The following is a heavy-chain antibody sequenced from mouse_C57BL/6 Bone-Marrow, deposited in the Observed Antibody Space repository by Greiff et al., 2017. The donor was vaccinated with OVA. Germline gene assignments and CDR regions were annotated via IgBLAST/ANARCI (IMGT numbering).Heavy chain of an antibody. Sequence: QVQLQQPGAELVKPGASVKLSCKASGYTFTSYWMQWVKQRPGQGLEWIGEIDPSDSYTNYNQKFKGKATLTVDTSSSTAYMQLSSLTSEDSAVYYCARKKGFYSNSYWGKGTTLTVSS. J-gene: IGHJ2*01. CDR1: GYTFTSYW. CDR2: IDPSDSYT. CDR3: ARKKGFYSNSY. D-gene: IGHD2-5*01. V-gene: IGHV1-50*01.